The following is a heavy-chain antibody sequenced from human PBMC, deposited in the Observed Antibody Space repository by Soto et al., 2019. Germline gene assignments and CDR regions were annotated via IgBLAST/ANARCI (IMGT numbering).Heavy chain of an antibody. D-gene: IGHD6-13*01. Sequence: QVRLVQSGAEVKKPGSSVKVSCKASGGTFSNYAITWLRLAPGQGLEWLGGIIPVFGTVNYAQKFQGRVTRTADDSTSTAYMELNRLRSEDTAVYYWARDNPYTNSFGNWFDPWGQGTLVIVS. J-gene: IGHJ5*02. V-gene: IGHV1-69*01. CDR3: ARDNPYTNSFGNWFDP. CDR2: IIPVFGTV. CDR1: GGTFSNYA.